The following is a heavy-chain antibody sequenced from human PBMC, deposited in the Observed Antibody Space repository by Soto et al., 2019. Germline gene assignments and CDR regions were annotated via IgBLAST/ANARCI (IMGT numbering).Heavy chain of an antibody. J-gene: IGHJ5*02. CDR1: VFTFSSYG. CDR2: ISYDGSNK. D-gene: IGHD2-2*01. CDR3: AKEGVVVPAAIRPDNWFDP. V-gene: IGHV3-30*18. Sequence: PGGSLRLSCAASVFTFSSYGMHWVRQAPGKGLEWVAVISYDGSNKYYADSVKGRFTISRDNSKNTLYLQMNSLRAEDTAVYYCAKEGVVVPAAIRPDNWFDPWGQGTLVTVSS.